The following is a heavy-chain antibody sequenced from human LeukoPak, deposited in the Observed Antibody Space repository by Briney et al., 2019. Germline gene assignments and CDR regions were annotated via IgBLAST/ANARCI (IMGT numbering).Heavy chain of an antibody. J-gene: IGHJ3*02. Sequence: GRSLRLSCAASGFTFSRYAMHWVRQAPGKGLEWVAVISYDGSDEYYADSVKGRFTVSRDNSKNTLYLQMSSLRPEDTAVYYCAREAEAFDIWGQGTMATVSS. V-gene: IGHV3-30-3*01. CDR2: ISYDGSDE. CDR1: GFTFSRYA. CDR3: AREAEAFDI.